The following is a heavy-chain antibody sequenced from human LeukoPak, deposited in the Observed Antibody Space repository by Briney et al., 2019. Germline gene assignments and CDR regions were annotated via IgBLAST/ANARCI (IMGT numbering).Heavy chain of an antibody. CDR2: ISSDASIT. V-gene: IGHV3-74*01. CDR3: AKEELLWSMDY. CDR1: GFTFSTYW. Sequence: AGGSLRLSCAASGFTFSTYWMHWVRQDPGKGLVWVSRISSDASITSYANPVKGRFTISRDNAKSSLYLQVNSLRAEDTAVYYCAKEELLWSMDYWGQGTLVTVSS. J-gene: IGHJ4*02. D-gene: IGHD3-10*01.